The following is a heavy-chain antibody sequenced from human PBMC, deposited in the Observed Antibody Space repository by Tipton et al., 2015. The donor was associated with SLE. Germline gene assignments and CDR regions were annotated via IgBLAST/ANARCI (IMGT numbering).Heavy chain of an antibody. V-gene: IGHV4-39*07. CDR1: GGSISSSAYY. Sequence: TLSLTCTVSGGSISSSAYYWGWIRQPPGKGLEWIGNIYYSGSTYYNPSLKSRVTISVDSSKNQFSLIVTSVAAADTALYYCARVFRYDVWDHSREFGYFDSWGQGTLVSVSS. J-gene: IGHJ4*02. CDR2: IYYSGST. D-gene: IGHD3-3*01. CDR3: ARVFRYDVWDHSREFGYFDS.